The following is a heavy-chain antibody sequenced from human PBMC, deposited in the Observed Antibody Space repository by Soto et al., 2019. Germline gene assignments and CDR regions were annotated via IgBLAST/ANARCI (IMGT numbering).Heavy chain of an antibody. D-gene: IGHD3-22*01. J-gene: IGHJ4*02. CDR3: ARDDYYDSSGYYYALDY. CDR2: IIPIFGTA. V-gene: IGHV1-69*06. Sequence: QVQLVQSGAEVKKPGSSVKVSCKASGGTFSSYAISWVRQAPGQGLEWMGGIIPIFGTANYAQKFQGRVTITADKSTSTAYMELSSLRSEDTAVYYCARDDYYDSSGYYYALDYWGQGTLVTVSS. CDR1: GGTFSSYA.